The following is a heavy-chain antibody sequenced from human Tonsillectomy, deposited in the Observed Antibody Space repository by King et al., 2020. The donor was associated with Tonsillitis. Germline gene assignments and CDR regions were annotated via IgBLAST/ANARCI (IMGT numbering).Heavy chain of an antibody. J-gene: IGHJ3*02. CDR1: GFTFSIYG. CDR2: IWYDGSNK. CDR3: ARGSGVPAPAAFDI. Sequence: QVQLVESGGGVVQPGRSLRLSCAASGFTFSIYGMHWVRQAPGKGLEWVAVIWYDGSNKYYVDSVKGRFTISRDNSKTTLYLQMTSLRAEDTAVYYCARGSGVPAPAAFDIWGQGTMVTVS. D-gene: IGHD2-2*01. V-gene: IGHV3-33*01.